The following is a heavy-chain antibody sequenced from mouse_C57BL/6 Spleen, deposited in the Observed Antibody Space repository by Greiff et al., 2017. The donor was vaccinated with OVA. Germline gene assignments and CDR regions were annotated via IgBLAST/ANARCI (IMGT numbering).Heavy chain of an antibody. CDR2: IDPSDSYT. CDR3: ANYYGTAMDY. V-gene: IGHV1-59*01. Sequence: VQLQQPGAELVRPGTSVKLSCKASGYTFTSYWMHWVKQRPGQGLEWIGVIDPSDSYTNYNQKFKGKATLTVDTSSSTAYMQLSSLTSEDSAVYYCANYYGTAMDYWGQGTSVTVSS. CDR1: GYTFTSYW. D-gene: IGHD1-1*01. J-gene: IGHJ4*01.